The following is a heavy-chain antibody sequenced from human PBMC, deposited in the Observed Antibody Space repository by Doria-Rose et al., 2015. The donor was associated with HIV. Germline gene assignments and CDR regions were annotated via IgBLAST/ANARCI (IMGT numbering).Heavy chain of an antibody. CDR2: ISWDSGAI. J-gene: IGHJ6*03. Sequence: VQLVQSGGGLVQPGRSLRLPCVGSGFSFESYAMHWVRLAPGKGLEWVAGISWDSGAIGNADSVEGRFTISRDNAKKSVYLEMRSLRPEDTAFYYCAKAPIIGPKYYFDMDVWGKGTSVTVSS. V-gene: IGHV3-9*01. CDR3: AKAPIIGPKYYFDMDV. CDR1: GFSFESYA. D-gene: IGHD3-3*01.